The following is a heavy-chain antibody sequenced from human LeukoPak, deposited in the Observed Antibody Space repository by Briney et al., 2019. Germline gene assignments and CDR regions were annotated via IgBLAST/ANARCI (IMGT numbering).Heavy chain of an antibody. Sequence: GGSLTLSCAASGNYWMHWVRQAPGKGLVWVSHINSDGSWTSYADSVKGRFTISKDNAKSTVYLQMNSLRAEDTAVYYCVSFYETYWGRGTLVTVSS. CDR3: VSFYETY. CDR2: INSDGSWT. V-gene: IGHV3-74*01. D-gene: IGHD2/OR15-2a*01. J-gene: IGHJ4*02. CDR1: GNYW.